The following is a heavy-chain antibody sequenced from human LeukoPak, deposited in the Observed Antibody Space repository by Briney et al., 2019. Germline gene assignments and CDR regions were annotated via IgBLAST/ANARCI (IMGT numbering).Heavy chain of an antibody. CDR3: ARRGGSSWSSFDY. D-gene: IGHD6-13*01. Sequence: GGSLRLSCAASGFTFSSYAMSWVRQAPGKGLEWVSGISGLGGSAYYAASVKGRFIISRDNSGNTLFFQLTNLRVEDTAVYYCARRGGSSWSSFDYWGHGTLVTVSS. V-gene: IGHV3-23*01. CDR2: ISGLGGSA. CDR1: GFTFSSYA. J-gene: IGHJ4*01.